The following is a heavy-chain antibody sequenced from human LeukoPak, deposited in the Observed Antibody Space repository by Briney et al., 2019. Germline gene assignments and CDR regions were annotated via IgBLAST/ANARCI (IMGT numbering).Heavy chain of an antibody. Sequence: SETLSLTCTVSGGSIGSGSFYWGWIRQPPGKGLEWIGSIYYSGSTYYNPSLKSRVTVSVDTSKNQFSLKLTSVTAADTAVYFCARDKTFEVVNFFDSWGQGILVTVSS. D-gene: IGHD3-3*01. CDR1: GGSIGSGSFY. CDR2: IYYSGST. J-gene: IGHJ4*02. V-gene: IGHV4-39*07. CDR3: ARDKTFEVVNFFDS.